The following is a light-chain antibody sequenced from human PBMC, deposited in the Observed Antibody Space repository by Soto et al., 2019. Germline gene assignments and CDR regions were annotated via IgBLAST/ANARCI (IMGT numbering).Light chain of an antibody. Sequence: DYQMTQPPSTPSASVGDRVAITCRASQDISSRLAWFQQKPGKAHKLLIYDAYSLESGVQQRFSGSGSGTKFTLTIASLQPDDFATYYCKQYETFSGTFGPGTKVDIK. CDR2: DAY. CDR1: QDISSR. J-gene: IGKJ1*01. V-gene: IGKV1-5*01. CDR3: KQYETFSGT.